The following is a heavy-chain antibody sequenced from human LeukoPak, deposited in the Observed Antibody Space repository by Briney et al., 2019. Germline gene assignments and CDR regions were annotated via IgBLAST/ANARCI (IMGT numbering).Heavy chain of an antibody. D-gene: IGHD3-10*01. CDR3: ARHLGYYGSGSYEPYFDY. CDR2: IYYSGST. Sequence: SGTLSLTCTVSGGSISSYYWSWIRQPPGKGLEWIGYIYYSGSTNYNPSLKSRVTISVDTSKNQFSLKLSSVTAADTAVYYCARHLGYYGSGSYEPYFDYWGQGTLVTVSS. J-gene: IGHJ4*02. V-gene: IGHV4-59*08. CDR1: GGSISSYY.